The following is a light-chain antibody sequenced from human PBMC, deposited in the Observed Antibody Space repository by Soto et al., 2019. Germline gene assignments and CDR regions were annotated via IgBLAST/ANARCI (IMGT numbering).Light chain of an antibody. CDR2: LKSDGSH. Sequence: QSVLTQSPSASASLGASVKLTCTLSSGHDNYAITWHQQQPEKGPRYLMKLKSDGSHTRGDGIPDRFSGSSSGTERYLTISSLRSEDEADYYCQTWGTGFVIFGGGTKLTVL. V-gene: IGLV4-69*01. J-gene: IGLJ2*01. CDR3: QTWGTGFVI. CDR1: SGHDNYA.